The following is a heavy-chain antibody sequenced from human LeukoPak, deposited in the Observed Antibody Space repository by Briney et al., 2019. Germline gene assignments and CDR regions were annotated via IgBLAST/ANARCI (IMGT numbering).Heavy chain of an antibody. V-gene: IGHV4-59*01. Sequence: SETLSLTCTVSGASISSDYWSWIRQPPGMRLEYIGFISYNGNTNYNPSLKSRVAISLDTSKNQFSLKLTSVTAADTAVYYCARAGQQLVSRWFDPWGQGTLVTVSS. CDR3: ARAGQQLVSRWFDP. CDR2: ISYNGNT. J-gene: IGHJ5*02. D-gene: IGHD6-13*01. CDR1: GASISSDY.